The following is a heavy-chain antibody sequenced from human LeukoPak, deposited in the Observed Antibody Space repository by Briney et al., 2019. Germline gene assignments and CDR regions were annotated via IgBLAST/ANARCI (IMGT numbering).Heavy chain of an antibody. D-gene: IGHD5-24*01. CDR1: GGAISSYY. J-gene: IGHJ3*02. V-gene: IGHV4-59*01. CDR3: ASSRDGYNYDAFAI. Sequence: SETLSLTCSVSGGAISSYYWSWIRQPPGKGLEWIGYIYYTGSSKYNPSLKGRVTISVDTPKNHFSLKLSSVTAADTAVYYCASSRDGYNYDAFAIWGQGTMVTVSS. CDR2: IYYTGSS.